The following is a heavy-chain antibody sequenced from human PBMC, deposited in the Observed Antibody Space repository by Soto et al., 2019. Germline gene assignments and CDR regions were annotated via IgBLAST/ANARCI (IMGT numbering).Heavy chain of an antibody. CDR3: ARERGSITMIVVVTEPLDY. Sequence: ASVKVSCKASGYTFTSYYMHWLRQAPGQGLEWMGIINPSGGSTSYAQKFQGRVTMTRDTSTSTVYMELSSLRSEDTAVYYCARERGSITMIVVVTEPLDYWGQGTLVTVSS. J-gene: IGHJ4*02. CDR1: GYTFTSYY. CDR2: INPSGGST. V-gene: IGHV1-46*01. D-gene: IGHD3-22*01.